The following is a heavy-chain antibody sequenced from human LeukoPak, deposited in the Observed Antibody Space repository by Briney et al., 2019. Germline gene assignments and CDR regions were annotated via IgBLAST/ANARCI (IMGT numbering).Heavy chain of an antibody. CDR3: ATTRRMLVVAATPLDY. CDR1: GFTFSSYG. CDR2: ISYDGSNK. J-gene: IGHJ4*02. Sequence: PGRSLRLSCAASGFTFSSYGMQWVRQAPGKGLEWVAVISYDGSNKYYADSVKGRFTISRDNSKNTLYLQMNSLRAEDTAVYYCATTRRMLVVAATPLDYWGQGTLVTVSS. D-gene: IGHD2-15*01. V-gene: IGHV3-30*03.